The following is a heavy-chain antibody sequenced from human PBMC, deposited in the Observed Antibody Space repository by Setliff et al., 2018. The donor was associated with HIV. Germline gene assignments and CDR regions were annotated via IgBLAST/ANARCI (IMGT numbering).Heavy chain of an antibody. CDR2: IYHSGST. Sequence: SETLSLTCAVSGYSISSGYYWGWIRQPPGKGLEWIGSIYHSGSTYYNPSLKSRVTISVDTSKNQFSLKLSSVTAADTAVYYCARIYDSSGYYRAPIGWFDPWGQGTLVTVSS. CDR3: ARIYDSSGYYRAPIGWFDP. J-gene: IGHJ5*02. D-gene: IGHD3-22*01. CDR1: GYSISSGYY. V-gene: IGHV4-38-2*01.